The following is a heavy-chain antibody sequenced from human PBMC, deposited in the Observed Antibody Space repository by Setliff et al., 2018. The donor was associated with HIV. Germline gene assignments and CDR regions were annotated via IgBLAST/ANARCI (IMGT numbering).Heavy chain of an antibody. CDR2: ISAYNGNT. CDR1: GYTFTSYG. Sequence: AASVKVSCKSSGYTFTSYGISWVRQAPGQGLEWVGWISAYNGNTNYAQKLQGRATMTTDTSTSTAYMELRSLRSDDTAVYYCARDYCSSTTCEDYFDYWGQGTLVTVSS. V-gene: IGHV1-18*01. J-gene: IGHJ4*02. CDR3: ARDYCSSTTCEDYFDY. D-gene: IGHD2-2*01.